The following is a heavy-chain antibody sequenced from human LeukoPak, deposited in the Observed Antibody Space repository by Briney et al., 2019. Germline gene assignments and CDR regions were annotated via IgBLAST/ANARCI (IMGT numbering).Heavy chain of an antibody. CDR2: ISGSGGST. CDR1: GFTFSSYA. D-gene: IGHD3-10*01. J-gene: IGHJ4*02. Sequence: GGSLRLSCAASGFTFSSYAMSWVRQAPGKGLEWVSAISGSGGSTYYADSVKGRFTISRDNSKNTLYLQMNSLRAEDTAVYYCARAMYYYGSGSYYQPSFDYWGPGTLVTVSS. V-gene: IGHV3-23*01. CDR3: ARAMYYYGSGSYYQPSFDY.